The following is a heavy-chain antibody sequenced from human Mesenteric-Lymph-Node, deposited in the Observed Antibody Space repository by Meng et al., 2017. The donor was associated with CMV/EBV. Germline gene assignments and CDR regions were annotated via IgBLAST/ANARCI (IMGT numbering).Heavy chain of an antibody. V-gene: IGHV1-69*10. J-gene: IGHJ6*02. CDR1: GGTFSSYA. Sequence: SAKVSCKASGGTFSSYAISWLRQAPGQGLEWMGGIIPILGIANYAQKFQGRVTITADKSTSTAYMELSSLRSEDTAVYYCGTGYCSSTSCYDDPYYYGMDVWGQGTTVTVSS. D-gene: IGHD2-2*01. CDR3: GTGYCSSTSCYDDPYYYGMDV. CDR2: IIPILGIA.